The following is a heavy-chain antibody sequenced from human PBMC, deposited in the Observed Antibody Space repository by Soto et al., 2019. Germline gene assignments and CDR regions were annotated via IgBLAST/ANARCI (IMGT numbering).Heavy chain of an antibody. CDR2: ISAHNGNT. J-gene: IGHJ4*02. V-gene: IGHV1-18*01. D-gene: IGHD1-1*01. CDR3: ARGGYGDY. CDR1: GYTFTSYG. Sequence: QVHLVQSGAEVKKPGASVKVSCKASGYTFTSYGITWVRQAPGQGLEWMGWISAHNGNTDYAQKLQGRVTVTRDTTTSAAYMELRCRLSNDTAVYYCARGGYGDYWGQGALVTVSS.